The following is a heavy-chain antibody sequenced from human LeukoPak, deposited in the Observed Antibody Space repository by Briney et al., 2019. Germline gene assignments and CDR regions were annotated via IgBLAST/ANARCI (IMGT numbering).Heavy chain of an antibody. CDR2: IDWDDDK. V-gene: IGHV2-70*11. Sequence: RASGPALVKPTQTLTLTCTFSGFSLSTSGMCVSWIRQPPGKALEWLARIDWDDDKYYSTSLKTRLTISKDTSKNQVVLTMTNMAPGNTATYSCAGIQGGKAAVGNFDYGGQETLATVSS. CDR3: AGIQGGKAAVGNFDY. D-gene: IGHD6-13*01. J-gene: IGHJ4*02. CDR1: GFSLSTSGMC.